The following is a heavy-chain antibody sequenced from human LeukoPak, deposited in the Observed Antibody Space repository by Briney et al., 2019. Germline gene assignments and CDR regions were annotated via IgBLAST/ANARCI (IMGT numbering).Heavy chain of an antibody. CDR3: AKGDTTWELPHDY. J-gene: IGHJ4*02. CDR1: GFTFSSYG. D-gene: IGHD1-26*01. Sequence: PGGSLRLSCAASGFTFSSYGMYWVRQAPGKGLEWVAFIRYDGSNKYYADSVKGRFTVSRDNSKNTLYLQMNSLRAEDTAVYYCAKGDTTWELPHDYWGQGTLVTVSS. V-gene: IGHV3-30*02. CDR2: IRYDGSNK.